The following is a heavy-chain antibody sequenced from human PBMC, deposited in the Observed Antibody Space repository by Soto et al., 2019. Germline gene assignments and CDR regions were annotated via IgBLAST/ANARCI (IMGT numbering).Heavy chain of an antibody. D-gene: IGHD5-12*01. J-gene: IGHJ4*02. CDR1: GGSISSGGYY. CDR2: IYYSGST. CDR3: ARVLATIDVFGQTPPPFFDY. Sequence: QVQLQESGPGLVKPSQTLSLTCTVSGGSISSGGYYWSWIRQHPGKGLECIGYIYYSGSTYYNPSLKSRVTISVDTSKNQFSLKLSSVTAADTAVYYCARVLATIDVFGQTPPPFFDYWGQGTLVTVSS. V-gene: IGHV4-31*03.